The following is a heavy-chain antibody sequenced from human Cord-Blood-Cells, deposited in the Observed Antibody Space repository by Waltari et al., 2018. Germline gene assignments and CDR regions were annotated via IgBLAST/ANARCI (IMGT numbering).Heavy chain of an antibody. J-gene: IGHJ4*02. V-gene: IGHV4-39*01. CDR3: ARHGYSSSSYYFDY. CDR2: IYYSGST. D-gene: IGHD6-6*01. Sequence: QLQLQESGPGLVKPSETLSLTCTVSGGSISSRSYYWGWIRPPPGKGLEWIGSIYYSGSTYYNPSLKSRVTISVDTSKNQFSLKLSSVTAADTAVYYCARHGYSSSSYYFDYWGQGTLVTVSS. CDR1: GGSISSRSYY.